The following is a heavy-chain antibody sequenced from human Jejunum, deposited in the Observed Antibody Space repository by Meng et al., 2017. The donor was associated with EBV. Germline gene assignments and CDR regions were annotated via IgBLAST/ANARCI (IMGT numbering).Heavy chain of an antibody. CDR3: ARGSSWNRGDY. V-gene: IGHV1-3*01. CDR2: ISAGSGDT. Sequence: QVHLVQSGAEVKKPGASLKVSCKASGYTLTNYALHWVRQAPGQGLEWMGYISAGSGDTKNSQKFQGRVTFTRDTSASTVYMELSSLRSEDTAMYYCARGSSWNRGDYWGQGTLVTVSS. CDR1: GYTLTNYA. J-gene: IGHJ4*02. D-gene: IGHD6-13*01.